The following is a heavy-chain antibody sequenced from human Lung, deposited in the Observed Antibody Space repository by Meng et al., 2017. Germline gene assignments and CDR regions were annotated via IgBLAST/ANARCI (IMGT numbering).Heavy chain of an antibody. J-gene: IGHJ1*01. Sequence: EVGLVESGGGLVPPRGSLRLSCAASGFTFTDHWMHWVRQGPGKGLVWVSRINRDGTKPTYADSVKGRFTISRDNAKNTLYLQMNNLRAEDTAFYYCTNDRLNHWGQGALVTVSS. V-gene: IGHV3-74*01. D-gene: IGHD1-1*01. CDR2: INRDGTKP. CDR3: TNDRLNH. CDR1: GFTFTDHW.